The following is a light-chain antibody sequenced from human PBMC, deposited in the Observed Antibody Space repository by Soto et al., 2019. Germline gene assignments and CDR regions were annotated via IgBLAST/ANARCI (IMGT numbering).Light chain of an antibody. CDR3: IQSLQTPFT. J-gene: IGKJ3*01. V-gene: IGKV2-28*01. CDR2: LGS. Sequence: DIVMTQSPLSLPVTPGEPASISCRSSHSLLHSNGYNYLDWYLQRPGQSLQPLIYLGSIRAFGVPDRFSGSGTGTDVTFIISRVEAEDVGVYYCIQSLQTPFTFGPGTKVDIK. CDR1: HSLLHSNGYNY.